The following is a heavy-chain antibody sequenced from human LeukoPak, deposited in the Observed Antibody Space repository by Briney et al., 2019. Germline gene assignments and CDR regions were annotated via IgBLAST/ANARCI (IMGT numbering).Heavy chain of an antibody. V-gene: IGHV3-74*01. J-gene: IGHJ3*02. D-gene: IGHD2-15*01. Sequence: GGSLRLSCAASRFTFSNYWMHWVRQAPGKGLVWVSRINSDGSSISYADSVKGRFTISRDNAKNTLYLQMNSLRAEDSAVYYCARGQHRVAYSDDAFDIWGQGTMVTVSS. CDR2: INSDGSSI. CDR3: ARGQHRVAYSDDAFDI. CDR1: RFTFSNYW.